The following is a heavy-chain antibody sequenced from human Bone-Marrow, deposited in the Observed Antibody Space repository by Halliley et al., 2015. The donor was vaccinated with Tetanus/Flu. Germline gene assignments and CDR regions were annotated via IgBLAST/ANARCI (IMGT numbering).Heavy chain of an antibody. CDR2: IRSVGGDT. CDR3: TRDRRCEGFGY. V-gene: IGHV3-74*03. Sequence: VWISSIRSVGGDTTYADAVKGRFTISRDNAKNTLYLQMNSLGAGDTAIYFCTRDRRCEGFGYWGQGTLVAVSS. J-gene: IGHJ4*02.